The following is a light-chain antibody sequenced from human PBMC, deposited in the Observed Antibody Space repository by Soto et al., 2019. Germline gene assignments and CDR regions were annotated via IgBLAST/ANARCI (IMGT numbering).Light chain of an antibody. Sequence: IVMTQSPATLSVSPVERASLSCMASQSVSSNLAWYQQSPGQAPRLLIYGASARAAGVPARFSGTGSGTEFTLTISSLQSEDFALYFCQHYNNWPLTFGQGTKVDIK. CDR2: GAS. V-gene: IGKV3-15*01. CDR3: QHYNNWPLT. CDR1: QSVSSN. J-gene: IGKJ1*01.